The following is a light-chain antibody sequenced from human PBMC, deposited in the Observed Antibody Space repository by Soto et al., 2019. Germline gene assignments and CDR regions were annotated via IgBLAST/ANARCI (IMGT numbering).Light chain of an antibody. CDR1: QSVSSY. CDR2: DAS. V-gene: IGKV3-11*01. Sequence: EIVLTQSPATLSLSPGERATLSCRASQSVSSYLAWYQQKPGQAPRLLIYDASNRATGIPARFSGSGSGTDFTLTISGLEPQDFAVYYCQQRYSWPITFGQGTRLEI. J-gene: IGKJ5*01. CDR3: QQRYSWPIT.